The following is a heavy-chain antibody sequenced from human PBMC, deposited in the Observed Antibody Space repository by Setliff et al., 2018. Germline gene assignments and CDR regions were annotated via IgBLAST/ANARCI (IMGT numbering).Heavy chain of an antibody. V-gene: IGHV3-11*04. D-gene: IGHD3-10*01. J-gene: IGHJ6*02. CDR1: GFSFSDPY. CDR3: ARDGVLYGMDV. Sequence: KTGGSLRLSCAASGFSFSDPYMSWVRQAPGKGLEWLSKISGNGITIYYADSVRGRFTISRDNAKNSLFLQMNSLRVEDTAVYYCARDGVLYGMDVWGQGTTVTVSS. CDR2: ISGNGITI.